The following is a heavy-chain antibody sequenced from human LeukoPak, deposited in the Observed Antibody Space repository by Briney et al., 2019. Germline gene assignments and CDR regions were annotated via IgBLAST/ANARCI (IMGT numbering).Heavy chain of an antibody. D-gene: IGHD1-1*01. J-gene: IGHJ4*02. Sequence: GGSLRLSCAASGFTFSSYWMSWVRQAPGKGLEWVANIKQDGSEKYYVDSVKGRFTISRDNAKNSLYLQMNSLRAEDTAVYYCARGERQNPSTPYYFDYWGQGTLVTVSS. V-gene: IGHV3-7*01. CDR3: ARGERQNPSTPYYFDY. CDR2: IKQDGSEK. CDR1: GFTFSSYW.